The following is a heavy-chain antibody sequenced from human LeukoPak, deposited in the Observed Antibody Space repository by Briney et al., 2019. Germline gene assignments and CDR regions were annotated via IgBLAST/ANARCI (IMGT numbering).Heavy chain of an antibody. V-gene: IGHV4-34*01. CDR2: INHSGST. Sequence: PSETLSLTCAVYGGSFSGYYWSWIRQPPGKGLEWIGEINHSGSTYYNPSLKSRVTISVDTSKNQFSLKLSSVTAADTAVYYCARDDSSSWANDYWGQGTLVTVSS. CDR1: GGSFSGYY. D-gene: IGHD6-13*01. J-gene: IGHJ4*02. CDR3: ARDDSSSWANDY.